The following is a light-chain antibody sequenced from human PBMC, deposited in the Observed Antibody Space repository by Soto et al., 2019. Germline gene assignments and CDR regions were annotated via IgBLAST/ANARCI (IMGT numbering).Light chain of an antibody. CDR3: CSYAGTFLWV. J-gene: IGLJ3*02. Sequence: QSALTQPRSVSGSPGQSVTISCTGSRSDVGGYNYVSWYQQHPGKAPKIMIYDVSERPSGVPDRFSGSKSGNTASLTISGLQPDEEADYYCCSYAGTFLWVFGGGTKVTVL. CDR2: DVS. V-gene: IGLV2-11*01. CDR1: RSDVGGYNY.